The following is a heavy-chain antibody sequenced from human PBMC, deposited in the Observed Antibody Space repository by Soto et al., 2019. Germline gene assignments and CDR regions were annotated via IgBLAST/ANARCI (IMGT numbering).Heavy chain of an antibody. V-gene: IGHV3-11*01. CDR2: SSNSGNTK. CDR1: GFTFSASY. Sequence: QVQLVESGGDVVQPGGSLRLSCAASGFTFSASYMTWIRQAPGRWLEWVSYSSNSGNTKEYADSVRGRFTISRDNAKNSVHLQMDSLRDEDTAVYYCARERSCSGNSCYKLRFDPWGQGTRVIGSS. J-gene: IGHJ5*02. CDR3: ARERSCSGNSCYKLRFDP. D-gene: IGHD5-12*01.